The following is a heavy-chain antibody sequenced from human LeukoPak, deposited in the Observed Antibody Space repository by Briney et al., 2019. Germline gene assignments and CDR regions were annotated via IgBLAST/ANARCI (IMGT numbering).Heavy chain of an antibody. CDR2: IYYSGST. D-gene: IGHD1-26*01. CDR1: GGSISCSSYY. V-gene: IGHV4-39*01. J-gene: IGHJ4*02. CDR3: ARHFKWELHRYYFDY. Sequence: SETLSLTCTVSGGSISCSSYYWGWIRQPPGKGLEWIGSIYYSGSTYYNPSLKSRVTISVDTSKNQFSLKLSSVTAADTAVYYCARHFKWELHRYYFDYWGQGTLVTVSS.